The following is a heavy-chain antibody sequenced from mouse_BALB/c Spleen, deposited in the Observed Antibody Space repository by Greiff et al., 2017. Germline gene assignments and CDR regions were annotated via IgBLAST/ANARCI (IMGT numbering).Heavy chain of an antibody. D-gene: IGHD2-4*01. CDR3: ARPRDDYDCAMGG. V-gene: IGHV5-17*02. Sequence: EVMLVESGGGLVQPGGSRKLSCAASGFTFSSFGMHWVRQAPEKGLEWVAYISSCSSTIYYAYTVKGRFTISRDNPKNTLFLQMTSLRAEDTAMYYCARPRDDYDCAMGGWGQGTSGTGSS. CDR2: ISSCSSTI. CDR1: GFTFSSFG. J-gene: IGHJ4*01.